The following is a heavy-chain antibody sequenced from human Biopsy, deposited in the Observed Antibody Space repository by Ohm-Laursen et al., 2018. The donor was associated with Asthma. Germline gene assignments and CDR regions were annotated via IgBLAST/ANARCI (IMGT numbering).Heavy chain of an antibody. V-gene: IGHV3-30-3*01. J-gene: IGHJ4*02. D-gene: IGHD6-19*01. CDR1: GFTFSSYA. Sequence: SLRLSCSASGFTFSSYAMHWVRQAPGKGLEWVAVISYDGSNKYYADSVKGRFTISRDNSKNTLYLQMNSLRAEGTAVYYCAREGIAVARFDYWGQGTLVTVSS. CDR2: ISYDGSNK. CDR3: AREGIAVARFDY.